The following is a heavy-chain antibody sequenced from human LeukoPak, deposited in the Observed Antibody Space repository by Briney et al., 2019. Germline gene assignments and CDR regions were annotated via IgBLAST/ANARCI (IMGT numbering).Heavy chain of an antibody. CDR3: AGPKAGYSSGWFDYYFDY. CDR2: INPNSGGT. J-gene: IGHJ4*02. CDR1: GYTFTGYY. Sequence: GASVKVSCKASGYTFTGYYMHWVRQAPGQGLEWMGWINPNSGGTNYAQKFQGRVTMTRDTSISTAYMELSRLRSDDTAVYYCAGPKAGYSSGWFDYYFDYWGQGTLVTVSS. V-gene: IGHV1-2*02. D-gene: IGHD6-19*01.